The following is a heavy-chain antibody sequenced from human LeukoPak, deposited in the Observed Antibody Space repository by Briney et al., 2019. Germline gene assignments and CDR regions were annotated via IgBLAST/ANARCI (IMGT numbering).Heavy chain of an antibody. D-gene: IGHD6-13*01. CDR2: INTKTGNP. CDR3: ARGGSSSSWNWFGP. CDR1: GYTFTGHA. Sequence: GASVKVSCKASGYTFTGHAMNWVRQAPGQGPEWMGYINTKTGNPTYAQGFTGRFVFSLDTSVSTAYLQISGLKPEDTGVYYCARGGSSSSWNWFGPWGLGTLVTVSS. V-gene: IGHV7-4-1*02. J-gene: IGHJ5*02.